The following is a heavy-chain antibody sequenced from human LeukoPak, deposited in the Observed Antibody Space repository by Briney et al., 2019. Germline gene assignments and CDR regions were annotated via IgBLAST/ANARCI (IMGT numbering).Heavy chain of an antibody. CDR3: ARDRAPGYCSGGSCYSGYYYYGMDV. CDR2: MSFDGSNK. V-gene: IGHV3-30-3*01. CDR1: GFTFNNYA. Sequence: GGSLRLSCAASGFTFNNYAMHWVRRAPGKGLEWVAVMSFDGSNKYYADSVKGRFTISRDNSKNTLYLQMNSLRAEDTAVYYCARDRAPGYCSGGSCYSGYYYYGMDVWGQGTTVTVSS. J-gene: IGHJ6*02. D-gene: IGHD2-15*01.